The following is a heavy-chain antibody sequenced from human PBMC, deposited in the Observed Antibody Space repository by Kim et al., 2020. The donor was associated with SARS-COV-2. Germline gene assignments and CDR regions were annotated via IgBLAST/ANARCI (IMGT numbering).Heavy chain of an antibody. CDR2: ISPIFGTT. J-gene: IGHJ5*02. D-gene: IGHD4-4*01. Sequence: SVKVSCKASGGSFSTYSINWVRQAPGQGLEWLGGISPIFGTTKYAQNFQGRITITADESTSTDYMELSSLRSDDTAVYYCVQARGSVTDHWFDPWGQGTLVTVSS. CDR1: GGSFSTYS. V-gene: IGHV1-69*13. CDR3: VQARGSVTDHWFDP.